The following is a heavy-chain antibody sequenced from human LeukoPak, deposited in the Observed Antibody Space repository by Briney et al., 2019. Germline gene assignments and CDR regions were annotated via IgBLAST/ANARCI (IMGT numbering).Heavy chain of an antibody. CDR3: AKDERFCSGGICFSVSFDY. V-gene: IGHV3-23*01. D-gene: IGHD2-15*01. J-gene: IGHJ4*02. CDR1: GFMFDDYG. CDR2: ISGSGGST. Sequence: GGSLRLSCAASGFMFDDYGMSWVRQAPGKGLEWVSVISGSGGSTDYADSVKGRFTISRDNSKNTLYLQMNSLRAEDTAVYYCAKDERFCSGGICFSVSFDYWGQGTLVTVSS.